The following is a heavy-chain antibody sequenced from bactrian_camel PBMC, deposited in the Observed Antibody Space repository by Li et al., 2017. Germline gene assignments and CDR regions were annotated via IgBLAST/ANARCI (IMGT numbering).Heavy chain of an antibody. CDR3: AARRLSGPCATLETMYSY. CDR1: TDGYTGYA. CDR2: IAGDGRT. D-gene: IGHD2*01. Sequence: VQLVESGGGSVQAGGSLRLSCQYSTDGYTGYALAGSARLQGRSARGVAAIAGDGRTDYADSVKGRFTISKDNAKNSLYLQMDSLKPEDTAKYYCAARRLSGPCATLETMYSYWGPGTQVTVS. V-gene: IGHV3S67*01. J-gene: IGHJ4*01.